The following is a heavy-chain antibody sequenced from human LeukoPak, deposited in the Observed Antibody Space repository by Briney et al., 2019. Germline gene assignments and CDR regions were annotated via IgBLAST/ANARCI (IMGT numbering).Heavy chain of an antibody. V-gene: IGHV4-39*01. CDR3: ARRAHVGEPAA. Sequence: SETLSLTCAVSGVSLSSSSFNWARLRQPPGQGLDSFGSIYHDGSTYSNPSLEGRVTISVDTSKNQFSLKLTSVTAADTAMYHCARRAHVGEPAAWGQGTLVTVSS. J-gene: IGHJ5*02. CDR2: IYHDGST. D-gene: IGHD2-15*01. CDR1: GVSLSSSSFN.